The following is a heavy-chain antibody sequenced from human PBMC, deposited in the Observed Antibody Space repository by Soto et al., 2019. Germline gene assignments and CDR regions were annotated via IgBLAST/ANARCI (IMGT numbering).Heavy chain of an antibody. J-gene: IGHJ3*02. CDR2: ISGSGGST. D-gene: IGHD3-10*01. Sequence: WWSLRLSCAASVFTCSSYAMSWFRQAPGKGLEWVSAISGSGGSTYYADSVKGRFTISRDNSKNTLYLQMNSLRAEDTAVYYCAKGPSMVETPRGAFDIWGQGTMVTVSS. CDR1: VFTCSSYA. V-gene: IGHV3-23*01. CDR3: AKGPSMVETPRGAFDI.